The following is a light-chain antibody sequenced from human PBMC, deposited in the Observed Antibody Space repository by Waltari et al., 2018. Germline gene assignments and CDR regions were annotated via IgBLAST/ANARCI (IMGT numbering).Light chain of an antibody. CDR2: DVS. CDR1: SSDVGVYNY. Sequence: QSALTQPASVSGFPGQSITISCTVASSDVGVYNYVSWSQQHPGKVPILFIFDVSNPPSGVSNRFSGSKSGNTASLTISGLQAEDESDYYCCSFTSRSTWVFGGGTKLSVL. V-gene: IGLV2-14*01. CDR3: CSFTSRSTWV. J-gene: IGLJ3*02.